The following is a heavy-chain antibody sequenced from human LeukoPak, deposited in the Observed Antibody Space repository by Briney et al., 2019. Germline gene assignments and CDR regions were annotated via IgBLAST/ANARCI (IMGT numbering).Heavy chain of an antibody. CDR1: GFTFSTYA. Sequence: GGSLRLSCAASGFTFSTYAMNWVRQAPGKGLEWVSCISSTGSTIYYADSVKGRFTISRDNAKNSLYLQMNSLRAEDTAVYYCARDSSPAYYDSSGYGVDYWGQGTLVTVSS. CDR2: ISSTGSTI. J-gene: IGHJ4*02. D-gene: IGHD3-22*01. CDR3: ARDSSPAYYDSSGYGVDY. V-gene: IGHV3-48*03.